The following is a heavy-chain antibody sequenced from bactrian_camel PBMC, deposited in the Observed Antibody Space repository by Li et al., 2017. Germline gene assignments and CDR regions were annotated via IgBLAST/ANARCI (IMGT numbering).Heavy chain of an antibody. Sequence: HVQLVESGGGSVQAGGSLKLSCQLSGLTYSSYCMGWFREVPGKQREGVAGIDGDGHANYADSVKGRFTISRDNARNTVYLQMNSLKSEDTALYYCATSDEGPWYNYWGQGTQVTVS. CDR2: IDGDGHA. J-gene: IGHJ4*01. V-gene: IGHV3S9*01. CDR3: ATSDEGPWYNY. CDR1: GLTYSSYC.